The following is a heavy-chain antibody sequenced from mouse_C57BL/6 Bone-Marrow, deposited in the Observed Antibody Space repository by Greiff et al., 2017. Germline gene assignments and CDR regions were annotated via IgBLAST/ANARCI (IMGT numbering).Heavy chain of an antibody. Sequence: QVQLQQPGAELVMPGASVKLSCKASGYTFTSYWMHWVKQRPGQGLEWIGEIDPSDSYTNYNQKFKGKSTLTVDKSSSTAYMQLSSLTSEDSAVYYCLIYFYAMDYWGQGTSVTVSS. CDR1: GYTFTSYW. J-gene: IGHJ4*01. V-gene: IGHV1-69*01. D-gene: IGHD2-1*01. CDR2: IDPSDSYT. CDR3: LIYFYAMDY.